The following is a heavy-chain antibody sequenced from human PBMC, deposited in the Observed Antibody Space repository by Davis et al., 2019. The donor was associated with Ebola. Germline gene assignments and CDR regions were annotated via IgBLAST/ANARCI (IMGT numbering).Heavy chain of an antibody. CDR3: ARGSSSWVYYGMDV. CDR1: GGSISSSSYY. V-gene: IGHV4-39*07. D-gene: IGHD6-13*01. Sequence: SETLSLTCTVSGGSISSSSYYWGWIRQPPGKGLEWIGEINHSGSTNYNPSLKSRVTISVDTSKNQFSLKLSSVTAADTAVYYCARGSSSWVYYGMDVWGQGTTVTVSS. J-gene: IGHJ6*02. CDR2: INHSGST.